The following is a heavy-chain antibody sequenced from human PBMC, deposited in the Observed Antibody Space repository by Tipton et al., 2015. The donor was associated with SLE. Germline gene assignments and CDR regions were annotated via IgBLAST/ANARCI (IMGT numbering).Heavy chain of an antibody. Sequence: SLRLSCAASGFTFSSYAMHWVRQAPGKGLEWVAVISYDGSNKYYADSVKGRFTISRDNSKNTLYLQMNSLRAEDTAVYYCARDQGYTGYWGQGTLVTVSS. D-gene: IGHD5-24*01. CDR3: ARDQGYTGY. CDR1: GFTFSSYA. J-gene: IGHJ4*02. V-gene: IGHV3-30*04. CDR2: ISYDGSNK.